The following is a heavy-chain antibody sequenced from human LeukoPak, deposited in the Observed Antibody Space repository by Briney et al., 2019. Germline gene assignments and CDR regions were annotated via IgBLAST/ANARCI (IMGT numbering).Heavy chain of an antibody. D-gene: IGHD6-19*01. CDR1: GYTFTDFTDYY. CDR2: INPNSGRT. V-gene: IGHV1-2*02. Sequence: ASVTVSCRASGYTFTDFTDYYIHWVRQAPGQGLEWMGWINPNSGRTYYAHKFQGRVTMTMDTSISTVYMDLNRLTSDDAVVYFCVRVSIGWYFDYWGQGTLVSVAS. J-gene: IGHJ4*02. CDR3: VRVSIGWYFDY.